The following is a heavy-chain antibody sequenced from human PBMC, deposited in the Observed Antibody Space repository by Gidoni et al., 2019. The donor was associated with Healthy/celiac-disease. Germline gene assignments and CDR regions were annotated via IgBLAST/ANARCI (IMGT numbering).Heavy chain of an antibody. V-gene: IGHV4-30-4*01. CDR2: IYYSGST. CDR1: GGSNSSGDYY. J-gene: IGHJ4*02. Sequence: QVQLQESGPGLVKPSQTLSLTCTVSGGSNSSGDYYWSWIRQPPGKGLEWIGYIYYSGSTYYHPSLKSRVTISVDTSKNQFSLKLSSVTAADTAVYYCARDRVNDYGDYDRAYWGQGTLVTVSS. CDR3: ARDRVNDYGDYDRAY. D-gene: IGHD4-17*01.